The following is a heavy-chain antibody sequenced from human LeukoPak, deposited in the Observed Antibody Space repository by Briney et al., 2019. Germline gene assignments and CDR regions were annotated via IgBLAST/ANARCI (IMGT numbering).Heavy chain of an antibody. CDR1: GGSISSYY. V-gene: IGHV4-59*01. D-gene: IGHD3-10*01. CDR3: ARARMVRGARFDP. Sequence: SETLSLTCTVSGGSISSYYWSWLRQPPGKGLEWIGYIYYSGSTNYNPSLKSRVTISVDTSKNQFSLKLSSVTAADTAVYYCARARMVRGARFDPWGQGTLVTVSS. J-gene: IGHJ5*02. CDR2: IYYSGST.